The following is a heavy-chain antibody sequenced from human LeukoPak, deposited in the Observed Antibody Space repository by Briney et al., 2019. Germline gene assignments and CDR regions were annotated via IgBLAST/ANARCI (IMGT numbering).Heavy chain of an antibody. V-gene: IGHV3-21*01. J-gene: IGHJ4*02. CDR1: GFTFSNAW. CDR3: ARTSTTVGTSINY. CDR2: ISPRSSYI. Sequence: GGSLRLSCAASGFTFSNAWMSWVRQAPGKGLEWVSSISPRSSYIHYADSVKGRLTISRDNAKNSQFLQLNSMRAEDTALYYCARTSTTVGTSINYWGQGTLVTVSS. D-gene: IGHD1-26*01.